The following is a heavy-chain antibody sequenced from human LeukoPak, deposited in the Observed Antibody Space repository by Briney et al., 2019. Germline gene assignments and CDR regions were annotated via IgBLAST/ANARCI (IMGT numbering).Heavy chain of an antibody. CDR1: GGTFSSYG. D-gene: IGHD3/OR15-3a*01. V-gene: IGHV1-69*04. Sequence: SVKVSCKASGGTFSSYGISWVRQAPGQGLEWMGRIIPIIGITNYAQKFQGRVTFTADKLTSTAFMELSSLRSDDTAVFYCAGEPVDVDYFDPWGQGTLVTVSS. CDR2: IIPIIGIT. CDR3: AGEPVDVDYFDP. J-gene: IGHJ5*02.